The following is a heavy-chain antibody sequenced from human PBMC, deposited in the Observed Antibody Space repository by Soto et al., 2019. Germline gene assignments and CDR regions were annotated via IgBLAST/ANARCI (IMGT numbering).Heavy chain of an antibody. V-gene: IGHV3-48*02. J-gene: IGHJ4*02. CDR1: GFTFSSNS. CDR3: AREKWELRLFDY. Sequence: EVQLVESGGGLVQPGGSLGLSCAASGFTFSSNSMNWVRQAPGKGLEGVSYISSSSSTIYYADSVKGRFTISRDNAKNSLYLQMNSLRDEDTAVYYCAREKWELRLFDYWGQGTLVTVSS. D-gene: IGHD1-26*01. CDR2: ISSSSSTI.